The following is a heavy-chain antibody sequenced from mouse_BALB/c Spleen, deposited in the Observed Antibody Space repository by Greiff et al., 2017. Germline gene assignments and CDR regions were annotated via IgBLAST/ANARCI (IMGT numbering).Heavy chain of an antibody. Sequence: EVHLVESGPGLVKPSQSLSLTCTVTGYSITSDYAWNWIRQFPGNKLEWMGYISYSGSTSYNPSLKSRISITRDTSKNQFFLQLNSVTTEDTATYYCARGDYDYDNAMDYWGQGTSVTVSS. CDR3: ARGDYDYDNAMDY. CDR2: ISYSGST. CDR1: GYSITSDYA. V-gene: IGHV3-2*02. D-gene: IGHD2-4*01. J-gene: IGHJ4*01.